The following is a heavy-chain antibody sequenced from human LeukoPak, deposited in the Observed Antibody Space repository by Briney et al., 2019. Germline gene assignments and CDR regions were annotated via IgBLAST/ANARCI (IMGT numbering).Heavy chain of an antibody. Sequence: PGGSLRLSCAASGFTFSSYAMSWVRQAPGKGLEWVSAISGSGGSTYYADSVKGRFTISRDNSKNTLYLQMNSLRAEDTAVYYCAKALLGYGYYYGMDVWGQGTTVTVSS. CDR2: ISGSGGST. V-gene: IGHV3-23*01. CDR1: GFTFSSYA. CDR3: AKALLGYGYYYGMDV. J-gene: IGHJ6*02. D-gene: IGHD2-15*01.